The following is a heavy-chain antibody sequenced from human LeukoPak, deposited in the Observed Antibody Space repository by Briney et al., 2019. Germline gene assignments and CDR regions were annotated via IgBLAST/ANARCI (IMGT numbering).Heavy chain of an antibody. Sequence: GRSLRLSCAASGFTFSSYGMHWVRQAPGKGLEWVAVIWYDGSNKYYADSVKGRFTISRDNSKNTLYLQMNSLRAEDTAVYYCATTFPYCADGTCALGGQGTLVIVSS. J-gene: IGHJ1*01. D-gene: IGHD2-15*01. V-gene: IGHV3-33*01. CDR2: IWYDGSNK. CDR1: GFTFSSYG. CDR3: ATTFPYCADGTCAL.